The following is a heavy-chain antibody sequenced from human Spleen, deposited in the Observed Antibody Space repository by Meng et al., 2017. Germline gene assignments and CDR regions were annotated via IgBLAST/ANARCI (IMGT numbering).Heavy chain of an antibody. Sequence: GESLKISCAASGFTFSSYAMSWVRQAPGKGLEWVSTISGRGAGTYYADSVKGRLTISRDNSRNTLYLQMNSLRAEDTAVYYCAKDRTQQDAFDIWGQGTMVTVSS. V-gene: IGHV3-23*01. CDR2: ISGRGAGT. D-gene: IGHD6-13*01. J-gene: IGHJ3*02. CDR1: GFTFSSYA. CDR3: AKDRTQQDAFDI.